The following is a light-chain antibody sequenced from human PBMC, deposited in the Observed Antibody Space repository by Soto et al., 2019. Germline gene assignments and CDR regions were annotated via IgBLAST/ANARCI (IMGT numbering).Light chain of an antibody. CDR1: QGISNY. Sequence: DIQMTQSPSSLSASVGDRVTITCRASQGISNYLAWYQQKPGKVPKLLIYTASTLQSGVPSRFSGSGSGTDFPLTISSLQPEDVATYYCQNYNSAPQLTFGGGTKVEIK. CDR3: QNYNSAPQLT. CDR2: TAS. J-gene: IGKJ4*01. V-gene: IGKV1-27*01.